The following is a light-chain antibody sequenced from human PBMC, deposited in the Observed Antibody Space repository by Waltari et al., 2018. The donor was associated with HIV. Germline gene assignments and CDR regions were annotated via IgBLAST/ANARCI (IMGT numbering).Light chain of an antibody. Sequence: SYVLTQPPSVSVAPGQPARITCRGNNIGSKSVHWYQQKPGQAPVLVVYDDTDRPSGIPERFSGSNSGNTATLTISRVEAGDEADYYCQVWDTSGDPWVFGGGTKLTVL. CDR1: NIGSKS. CDR2: DDT. V-gene: IGLV3-21*02. CDR3: QVWDTSGDPWV. J-gene: IGLJ3*02.